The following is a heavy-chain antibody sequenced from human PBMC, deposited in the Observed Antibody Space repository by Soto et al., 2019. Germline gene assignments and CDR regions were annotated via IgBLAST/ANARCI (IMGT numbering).Heavy chain of an antibody. CDR1: GGSISSYY. CDR2: IYYSGST. V-gene: IGHV4-59*08. CDR3: ARFNWYFDL. Sequence: PSETLSLICTVSGGSISSYYWSWIRQPPGKGLEWIGYIYYSGSTNYNPSLKSRVTISVDTSKNQFSLKLSSVTAADTAVYYCARFNWYFDLWGRGTLVTVSS. J-gene: IGHJ2*01.